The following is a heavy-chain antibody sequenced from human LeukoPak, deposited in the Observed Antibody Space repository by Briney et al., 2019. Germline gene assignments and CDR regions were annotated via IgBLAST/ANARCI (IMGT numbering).Heavy chain of an antibody. D-gene: IGHD6-19*01. Sequence: GGPLGLSCAPSGFTFSSCAMSWVRQAPGKGLEWVSGIISTGGSTYYADSVKGRFTISRDNSKSTLSLQMDSLRAEDTAVYYCAKGYSSGWRTYFDYWGQGTLVTVSS. CDR2: IISTGGST. V-gene: IGHV3-23*01. CDR1: GFTFSSCA. J-gene: IGHJ4*02. CDR3: AKGYSSGWRTYFDY.